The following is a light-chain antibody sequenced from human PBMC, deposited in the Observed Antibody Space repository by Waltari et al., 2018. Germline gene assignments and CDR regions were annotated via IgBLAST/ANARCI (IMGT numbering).Light chain of an antibody. CDR1: QSVLSSSNNKNF. J-gene: IGKJ4*01. V-gene: IGKV4-1*01. CDR3: QQYYSTPPT. Sequence: DIVMTQSPDSLAVSLGERATLNCKSSQSVLSSSNNKNFLAWYQHKPGQPPKLLFYWASTRKSGVPDRFTGSGSGTDFTLTISSLQAEDVAVYYCQQYYSTPPTFGGGTKVQIK. CDR2: WAS.